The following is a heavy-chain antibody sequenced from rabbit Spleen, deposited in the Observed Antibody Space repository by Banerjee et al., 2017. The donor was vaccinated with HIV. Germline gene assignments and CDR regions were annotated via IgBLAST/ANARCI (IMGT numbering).Heavy chain of an antibody. V-gene: IGHV1S45*01. CDR1: GFSFSGSYW. CDR2: IYAGSSGST. J-gene: IGHJ4*01. Sequence: QEQLEESGGDLVKPEGSLTLTCTASGFSFSGSYWICWVRQAPGKGLEWISCIYAGSSGSTYYASRAKGRFTISKTSSTTVTLQMTSLTAADTATYFCARGLNRNRYNLWGQGTLVTVS. CDR3: ARGLNRNRYNL.